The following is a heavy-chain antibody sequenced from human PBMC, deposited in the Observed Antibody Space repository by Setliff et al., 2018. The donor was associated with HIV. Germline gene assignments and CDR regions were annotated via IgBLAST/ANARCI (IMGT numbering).Heavy chain of an antibody. CDR3: ANPHDGGAFDV. J-gene: IGHJ3*01. CDR1: GGTFKNLA. D-gene: IGHD1-1*01. Sequence: SVKVSCKASGGTFKNLAISWVRQAPGQGREWMGGVIPSFATANYAQKFQGRITITADELTSTVYMDLNSLKSEDSAAYYCANPHDGGAFDVWGQGTAVTVSS. V-gene: IGHV1-69*13. CDR2: VIPSFATA.